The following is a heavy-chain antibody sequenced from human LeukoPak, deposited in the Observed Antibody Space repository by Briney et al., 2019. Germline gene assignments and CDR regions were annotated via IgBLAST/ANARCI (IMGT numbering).Heavy chain of an antibody. V-gene: IGHV3-30*18. Sequence: GGSLRLSCAASGFTFSSYAMSWVRQAPGKGLEWVAVISYDGTNKYYADSVKGRFTISRDNSKNTLYLQMNSLGVEDTAVYFCAKADCTSNTCYYYYGMAVWGQGTTVTVSS. CDR1: GFTFSSYA. CDR2: ISYDGTNK. J-gene: IGHJ6*02. CDR3: AKADCTSNTCYYYYGMAV. D-gene: IGHD2-2*01.